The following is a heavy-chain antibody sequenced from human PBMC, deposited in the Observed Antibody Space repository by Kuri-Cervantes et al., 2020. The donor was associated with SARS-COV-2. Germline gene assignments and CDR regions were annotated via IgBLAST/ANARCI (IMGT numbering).Heavy chain of an antibody. CDR3: ARDFRGSNYYDSSGPHDAFDI. Sequence: ASVKVSCKASGYTFTSYYMHWVRQAPGQGLEWMGIINPSGGSTSYAQKFQGRVTMTRDTSTSTVYMELSSLRSEDTAVYYCARDFRGSNYYDSSGPHDAFDIWGQGTRGTVSS. D-gene: IGHD3-22*01. CDR2: INPSGGST. V-gene: IGHV1-46*01. J-gene: IGHJ3*02. CDR1: GYTFTSYY.